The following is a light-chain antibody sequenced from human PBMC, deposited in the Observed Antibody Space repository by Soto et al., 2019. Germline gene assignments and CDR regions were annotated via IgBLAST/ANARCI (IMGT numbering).Light chain of an antibody. CDR1: QSLLHSNGYNY. CDR2: LGS. Sequence: DIVMTQSPLSLPVTPGEPASISCRSSQSLLHSNGYNYLDWYLQKPGQSPQLLIYLGSNRASGVPDRFSGSGSGTYFPLKISRVEAEDFGVYYCMQALQSITFGQGTRLEIK. V-gene: IGKV2-28*01. J-gene: IGKJ5*01. CDR3: MQALQSIT.